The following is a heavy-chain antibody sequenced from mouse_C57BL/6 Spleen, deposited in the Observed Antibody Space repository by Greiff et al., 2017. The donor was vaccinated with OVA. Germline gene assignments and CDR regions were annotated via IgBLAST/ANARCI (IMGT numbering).Heavy chain of an antibody. V-gene: IGHV5-15*01. CDR2: ISNLAYSI. CDR1: GFTFSDYG. J-gene: IGHJ3*01. CDR3: ARHGGRGFAY. D-gene: IGHD1-1*02. Sequence: EVKVVESGGGLVQPGGSLKLSCAASGFTFSDYGMAWVRQAPRKGPEWVAFISNLAYSIYYADTVTGRFTISRENAKNTLYLEMSSLRSEDTAMYYCARHGGRGFAYWGQGTLVTVSA.